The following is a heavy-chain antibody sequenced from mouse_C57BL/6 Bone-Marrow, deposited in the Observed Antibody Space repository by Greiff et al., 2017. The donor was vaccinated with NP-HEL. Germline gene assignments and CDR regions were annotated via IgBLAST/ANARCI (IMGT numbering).Heavy chain of an antibody. Sequence: VQLQQPGAELVRPGSSVKLSCKASGYTFTSYWMHWVKQRPIQGLEWIGNIDPSDSETHYNQKFKDKATLTVDKSSSTAYMQLSSLTSEDSAVYYCARITTVVAYYYAMDYWGQGTSVTVSS. CDR3: ARITTVVAYYYAMDY. CDR2: IDPSDSET. CDR1: GYTFTSYW. V-gene: IGHV1-52*01. J-gene: IGHJ4*01. D-gene: IGHD1-1*01.